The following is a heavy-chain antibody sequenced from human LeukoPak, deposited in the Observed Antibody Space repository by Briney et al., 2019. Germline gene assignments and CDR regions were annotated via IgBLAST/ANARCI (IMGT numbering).Heavy chain of an antibody. D-gene: IGHD2-15*01. J-gene: IGHJ5*02. CDR3: ARVPHNCSCDRCYYRWFDP. Sequence: SETLSLTCNVSGVSISSSSYYWGWIRQPPGKGLEWIGSIDGSGSSYYNPSLKSRVTISVDTSRNQFSLKMTSVTAADTAVYYCARVPHNCSCDRCYYRWFDPWGQGTLVIVSS. CDR2: IDGSGSS. CDR1: GVSISSSSYY. V-gene: IGHV4-39*07.